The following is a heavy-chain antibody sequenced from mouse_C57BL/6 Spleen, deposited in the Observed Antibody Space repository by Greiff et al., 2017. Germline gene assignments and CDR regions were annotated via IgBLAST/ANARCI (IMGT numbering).Heavy chain of an antibody. CDR3: AREWVITTVVATDY. CDR2: IDPSNSYT. Sequence: VQLQQSGAELVKPGASVKLSCKASGYTFTSYWMQWVKQRPGQGLEWIGEIDPSNSYTNYNQKFKGKATLTVDTSSSTAYMQLSSLTSEDSAVYYCAREWVITTVVATDYWGQGTTLTVSS. CDR1: GYTFTSYW. J-gene: IGHJ2*01. D-gene: IGHD1-1*01. V-gene: IGHV1-50*01.